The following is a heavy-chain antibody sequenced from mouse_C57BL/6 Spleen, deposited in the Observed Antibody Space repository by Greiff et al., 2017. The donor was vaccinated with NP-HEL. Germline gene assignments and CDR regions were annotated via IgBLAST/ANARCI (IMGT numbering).Heavy chain of an antibody. CDR2: IYPRSGNT. V-gene: IGHV1-81*01. D-gene: IGHD1-1*01. CDR3: ARYLFYYGSSYDYAMDY. CDR1: GYTFTSYG. Sequence: QVQLKESGAELARPGASVKLSCKASGYTFTSYGISWVKQRTGQGLEWIGEIYPRSGNTYYNEKFKGKATLTADKSSSTAYMELRSLTSEDSAVYFCARYLFYYGSSYDYAMDYWGQGTSVTVSS. J-gene: IGHJ4*01.